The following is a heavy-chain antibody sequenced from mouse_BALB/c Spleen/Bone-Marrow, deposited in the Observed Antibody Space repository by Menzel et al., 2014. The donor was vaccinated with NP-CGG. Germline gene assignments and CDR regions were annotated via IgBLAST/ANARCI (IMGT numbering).Heavy chain of an antibody. CDR3: AREDIATVVEMDY. V-gene: IGHV1-9*01. D-gene: IGHD1-1*01. Sequence: QVQLKESGAELMKPGASVKISCKATGYTFSSYWIEWVKQRPGHGLEWIGEILPGSGSTNYNEKFKGKATFTADTSSNTAYMQLSSLTSEDSAVYYCAREDIATVVEMDYWGQGTSVTVPS. CDR1: GYTFSSYW. J-gene: IGHJ4*01. CDR2: ILPGSGST.